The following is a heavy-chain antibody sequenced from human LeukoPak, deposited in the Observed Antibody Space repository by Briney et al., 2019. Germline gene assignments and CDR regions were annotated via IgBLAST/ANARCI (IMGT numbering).Heavy chain of an antibody. J-gene: IGHJ4*02. CDR1: DGSISSGDYY. CDR2: IYYSGST. D-gene: IGHD3-22*01. V-gene: IGHV4-30-4*01. CDR3: ARDLYDSSGYYYFDY. Sequence: SETLSLTCTVSDGSISSGDYYWSWIRQPPGKGLEWIGYIYYSGSTYYNPSLKSRVTISVDTSKNQFSLKLSSVTAADTAVYYCARDLYDSSGYYYFDYWGQGTLVTVSS.